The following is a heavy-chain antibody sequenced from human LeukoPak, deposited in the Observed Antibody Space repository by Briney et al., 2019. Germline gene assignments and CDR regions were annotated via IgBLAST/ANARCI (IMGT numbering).Heavy chain of an antibody. Sequence: GGSLRLSCVASGFNFNNYSLNWVRQAPGKGLEWVSYIGSSGLIIYYADSVKGRFTISRDNAKNSLYLQMNSLRAEDTAVYYCARSSSRPTYYYYMDVWGKGTTVTVSS. CDR2: IGSSGLII. CDR1: GFNFNNYS. D-gene: IGHD6-6*01. CDR3: ARSSSRPTYYYYMDV. J-gene: IGHJ6*03. V-gene: IGHV3-48*01.